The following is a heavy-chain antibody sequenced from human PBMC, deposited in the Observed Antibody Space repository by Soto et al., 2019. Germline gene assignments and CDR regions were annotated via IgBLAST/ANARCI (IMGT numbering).Heavy chain of an antibody. CDR2: INAGNGNT. CDR3: ARDRLVTIFGVVSTLDYYYGMDV. V-gene: IGHV1-3*01. D-gene: IGHD3-3*01. CDR1: GYTFTSYA. J-gene: IGHJ6*02. Sequence: GASVKVSCKASGYTFTSYAMHWVRQAPGQRLKWMGWINAGNGNTKYSQKFQGRVTITRDTSASTAYMELSSLRSEDTAVYYCARDRLVTIFGVVSTLDYYYGMDVWGQGTTVTVSS.